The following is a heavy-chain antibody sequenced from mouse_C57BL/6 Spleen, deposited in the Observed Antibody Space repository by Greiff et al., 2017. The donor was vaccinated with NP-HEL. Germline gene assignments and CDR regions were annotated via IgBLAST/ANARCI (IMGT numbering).Heavy chain of an antibody. Sequence: VQLQQSGPGLVQPSQSLSITCTVSGFSLTSYGVHWVRQSPGTGLEWLGVIWRGGSTDYNAAFMSRLSITKDNSKSPVFFKMNSLQADDTAIYYCAKNWNYGSSYPAYWGQGTLVTVSA. CDR3: AKNWNYGSSYPAY. CDR2: IWRGGST. CDR1: GFSLTSYG. D-gene: IGHD1-1*01. J-gene: IGHJ3*01. V-gene: IGHV2-5*01.